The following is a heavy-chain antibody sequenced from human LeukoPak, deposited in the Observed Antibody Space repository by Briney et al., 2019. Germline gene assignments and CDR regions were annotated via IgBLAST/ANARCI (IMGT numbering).Heavy chain of an antibody. CDR3: AKDVRGNGYNSPWDF. J-gene: IGHJ4*02. V-gene: IGHV3-9*01. CDR1: GFTFNDYA. D-gene: IGHD5-24*01. CDR2: ISRNGNTL. Sequence: GGSLRLSCAASGFTFNDYAMHWVRQSPGKGLEWVSCISRNGNTLGYAASVKGRFTISRDNDKTSLYLQMSRLRVDDTALYYCAKDVRGNGYNSPWDFWGQGTLVTVSS.